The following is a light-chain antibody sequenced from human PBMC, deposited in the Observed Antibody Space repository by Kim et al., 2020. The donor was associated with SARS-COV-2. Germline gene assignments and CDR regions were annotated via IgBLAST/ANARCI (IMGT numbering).Light chain of an antibody. CDR2: GAS. J-gene: IGKJ1*01. V-gene: IGKV3-20*01. CDR3: QQYNTPPWT. CDR1: QTLSSSF. Sequence: PGERATLSCRASQTLSSSFVARYQQKPGQTPRLLIYGASARATGIPDRFSGTGSGTDFTLTISRLEPEDFAVYYCQQYNTPPWTFGQGTKVDIK.